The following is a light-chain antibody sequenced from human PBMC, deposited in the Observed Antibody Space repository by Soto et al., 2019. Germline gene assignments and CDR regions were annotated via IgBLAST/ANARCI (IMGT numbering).Light chain of an antibody. CDR3: QQYGSSLWT. V-gene: IGKV3-20*01. CDR1: HKITAYS. Sequence: EIVMTQSPATLSVSPGERATLSFRASHKITAYSLAWYQQKPGQAPRLLIYGTSRRATGVPDRFSGSGSGTDFTLTISRLEPEDFAVYYCQQYGSSLWTFGQGTKVDIK. CDR2: GTS. J-gene: IGKJ1*01.